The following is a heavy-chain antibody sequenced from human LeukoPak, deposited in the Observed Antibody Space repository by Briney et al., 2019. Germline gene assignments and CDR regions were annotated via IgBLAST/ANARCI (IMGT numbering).Heavy chain of an antibody. Sequence: GESLKISCKGSGYSFTTYWIGWVRQMPGRGLEWMGIIYPGDSDTRYSPSFKCQVTISADKSISTAYLQWSRLKASDTAMYYCAKMYSTSPGSFDYWGQGTLVTVSS. D-gene: IGHD2-8*01. CDR3: AKMYSTSPGSFDY. CDR2: IYPGDSDT. CDR1: GYSFTTYW. J-gene: IGHJ4*02. V-gene: IGHV5-51*01.